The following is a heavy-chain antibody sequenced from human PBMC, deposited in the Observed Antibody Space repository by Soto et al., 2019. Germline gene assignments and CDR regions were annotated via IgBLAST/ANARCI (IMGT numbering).Heavy chain of an antibody. CDR1: GGSISSSSYY. CDR2: IYYSGST. J-gene: IGHJ2*01. CDR3: ARPVELGMSSSWYFDL. V-gene: IGHV4-39*01. D-gene: IGHD7-27*01. Sequence: QLQLQESGPGLVKPSETLSLTCTVSGGSISSSSYYWGWIRQPPGKGLEWIGSIYYSGSTYYNPSLKSRVTISVDTSKNQFSLKLSSVTAADTAVYYCARPVELGMSSSWYFDLWGRGTLVTVSS.